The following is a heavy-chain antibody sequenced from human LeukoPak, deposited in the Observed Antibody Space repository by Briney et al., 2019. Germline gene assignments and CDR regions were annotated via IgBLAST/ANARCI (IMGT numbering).Heavy chain of an antibody. CDR2: IKSKTDGGTT. V-gene: IGHV3-15*01. CDR3: TTYSGYSSGWYGDYYYYYMDV. D-gene: IGHD6-19*01. CDR1: GFTFSNAW. Sequence: GRSLRLSCTASGFTFSNAWMSWVRQAPGKGLEWVGRIKSKTDGGTTDYAAPVKGRFTISRDDSKNTLYLQMNSLKTEDTAVYYCTTYSGYSSGWYGDYYYYYMDVWGKGTTVTVSS. J-gene: IGHJ6*03.